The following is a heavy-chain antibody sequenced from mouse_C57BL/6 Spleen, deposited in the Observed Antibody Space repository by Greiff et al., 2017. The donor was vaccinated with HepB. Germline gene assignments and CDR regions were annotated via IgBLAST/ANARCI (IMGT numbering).Heavy chain of an antibody. V-gene: IGHV7-3*01. CDR3: ARSYDGYYGFAY. D-gene: IGHD2-3*01. Sequence: EVQLVESGGGLVQPGGSLSLSCAASGFTFTDYYMSWVRQPPGKALEWLGFIRNKANGYTTEYSASVKGRFTISRDNSQSILYLQMNALRAEDSATYYCARSYDGYYGFAYWGQGTLVTVSA. J-gene: IGHJ3*01. CDR1: GFTFTDYY. CDR2: IRNKANGYTT.